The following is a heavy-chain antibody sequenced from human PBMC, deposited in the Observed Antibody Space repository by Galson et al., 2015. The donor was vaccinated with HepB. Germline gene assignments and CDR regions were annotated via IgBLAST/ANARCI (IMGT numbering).Heavy chain of an antibody. V-gene: IGHV3-30*18. CDR2: ISYDGSN. J-gene: IGHJ6*02. Sequence: SLRLSCAASGFTFSAYGIHWVRQAPGKGLEWVALISYDGSNYAESVKGRCTISRDKSKNTVSLEMSSLTVEDTAVYYCAKDLVNYGSGSYLGAMDVWGQGTTVTVS. CDR3: AKDLVNYGSGSYLGAMDV. CDR1: GFTFSAYG. D-gene: IGHD3-10*01.